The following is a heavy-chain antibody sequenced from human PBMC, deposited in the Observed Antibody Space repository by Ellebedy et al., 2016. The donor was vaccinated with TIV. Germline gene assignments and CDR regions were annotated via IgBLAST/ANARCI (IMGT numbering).Heavy chain of an antibody. CDR2: IKQDGSEK. CDR3: ASEYSSSSHWGY. D-gene: IGHD6-6*01. J-gene: IGHJ4*02. CDR1: GFTFSSYW. V-gene: IGHV3-7*03. Sequence: ESLKISCAASGFTFSSYWMSWVRQAPGKGLEWVANIKQDGSEKYYVDSVKGRFTISRDNAKNSLYLQMSSLRAEDTAVYYCASEYSSSSHWGYWGQGTLVTVSS.